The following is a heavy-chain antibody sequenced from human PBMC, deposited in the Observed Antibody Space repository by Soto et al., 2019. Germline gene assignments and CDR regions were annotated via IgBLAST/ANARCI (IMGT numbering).Heavy chain of an antibody. V-gene: IGHV4-39*01. CDR1: GGSIRSRSFY. D-gene: IGHD2-2*01. Sequence: QLQLQESGPGLVKPSATLSLTCTVSGGSIRSRSFYLGWIRPPPGMGVEWIGSIDYGGSTNFDPSFKSRLRIPLNNPKNQFSLRLTSVTAAETAGYYCASRSSYFRHTTCYEDYVDYWGQGILVTVSS. CDR3: ASRSSYFRHTTCYEDYVDY. CDR2: IDYGGST. J-gene: IGHJ4*02.